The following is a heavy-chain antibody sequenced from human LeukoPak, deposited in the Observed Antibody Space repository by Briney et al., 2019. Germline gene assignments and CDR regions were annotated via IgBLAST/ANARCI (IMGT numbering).Heavy chain of an antibody. J-gene: IGHJ4*02. CDR1: GFSFNNYA. CDR3: AKGGYDYIEVAYFDF. CDR2: IIASSGAT. D-gene: IGHD5-12*01. V-gene: IGHV3-23*01. Sequence: GGSLRLSCAASGFSFNNYAMSWVHQAPGKGLEWVSIIIASSGATFYADSVKGRFTISRDISKNTLYLQMNNLRVEDTAVYYCAKGGYDYIEVAYFDFWGQGILVTVSS.